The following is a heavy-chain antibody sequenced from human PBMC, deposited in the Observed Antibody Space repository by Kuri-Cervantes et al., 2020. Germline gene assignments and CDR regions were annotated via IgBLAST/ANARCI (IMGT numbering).Heavy chain of an antibody. Sequence: GGSLRLSCAASGFTFSSYSMNWVRQAPGKGLEWVSLIYPGGSTNYADSVKGRFTISRDSSKNTLYLQMNSLRAEDTAVYYCARDAMSGYFDYWGQGTLVTVFS. CDR2: IYPGGST. J-gene: IGHJ4*02. CDR3: ARDAMSGYFDY. V-gene: IGHV3-66*01. CDR1: GFTFSSYS. D-gene: IGHD3-3*01.